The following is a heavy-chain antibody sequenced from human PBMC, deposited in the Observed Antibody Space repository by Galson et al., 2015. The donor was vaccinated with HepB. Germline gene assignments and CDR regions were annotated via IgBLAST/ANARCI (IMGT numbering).Heavy chain of an antibody. CDR1: GGTFSSYA. CDR3: ARGILDGYNHYWYFDL. D-gene: IGHD5-24*01. J-gene: IGHJ2*01. Sequence: SVKVSCKASGGTFSSYAISWVRQAPGQGLEWMGGIIPIFGTANYAQKFQGRVTITADESTSTAYMELSSLRSEDTAVYYCARGILDGYNHYWYFDLWGRGTLVTVSS. V-gene: IGHV1-69*13. CDR2: IIPIFGTA.